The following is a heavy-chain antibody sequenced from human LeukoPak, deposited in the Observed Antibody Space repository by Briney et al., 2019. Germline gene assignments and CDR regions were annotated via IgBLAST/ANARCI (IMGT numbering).Heavy chain of an antibody. V-gene: IGHV3-74*01. CDR2: IDRDGSRI. D-gene: IGHD4-23*01. Sequence: GSLRLSCAVSGFTFSSYWMHWVRQAPGKGLVWVSRIDRDGSRINYADSVKGRFTISRDNGKNTLFLQMNSLRAEDAAVYYCVRGNDYGGPHYWGQGTLVTVSS. J-gene: IGHJ4*02. CDR3: VRGNDYGGPHY. CDR1: GFTFSSYW.